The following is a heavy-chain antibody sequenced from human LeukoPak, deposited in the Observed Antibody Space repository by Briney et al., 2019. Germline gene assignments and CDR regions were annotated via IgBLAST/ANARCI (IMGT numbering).Heavy chain of an antibody. CDR1: GGSISGYY. Sequence: SETLSLTCTVSGGSISGYYWSWIRQPPGKGLEWIGYIYYSGSTNYNPSLKSRVTISVDTSKNQFSLKLSSVTAADTAVYYCARASGSYYDPFDYWGQGTLVTVSS. J-gene: IGHJ4*02. CDR3: ARASGSYYDPFDY. V-gene: IGHV4-59*08. D-gene: IGHD1-26*01. CDR2: IYYSGST.